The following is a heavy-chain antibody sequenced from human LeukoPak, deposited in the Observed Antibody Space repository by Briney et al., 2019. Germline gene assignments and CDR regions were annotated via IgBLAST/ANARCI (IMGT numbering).Heavy chain of an antibody. CDR2: IWYDGSNK. Sequence: PGRSLRLSRAASGFTFSSYGMHWVRQAPGKGLEWVAVIWYDGSNKYYADSVKGRFTISRDNSKNTLYLQMNSLRAEDTAVYYCARASEWELFGEFDYWGQGTLVTVSS. CDR1: GFTFSSYG. V-gene: IGHV3-33*01. J-gene: IGHJ4*02. CDR3: ARASEWELFGEFDY. D-gene: IGHD1-26*01.